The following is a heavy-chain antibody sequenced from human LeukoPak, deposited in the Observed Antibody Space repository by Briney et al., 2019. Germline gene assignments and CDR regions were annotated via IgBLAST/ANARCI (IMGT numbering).Heavy chain of an antibody. CDR2: FDPEDGET. CDR1: GYTLTELS. Sequence: ASVKVSCKVSGYTLTELSMHWVRQAPGKGLEWMGGFDPEDGETIYAQKFQGRVTMTEDTSTDTAYMELSSLRSEDTAVYYCATPTGGGSVYYFYDVFNIGAQGTMVTVSS. D-gene: IGHD3-22*01. CDR3: ATPTGGGSVYYFYDVFNI. J-gene: IGHJ3*02. V-gene: IGHV1-24*01.